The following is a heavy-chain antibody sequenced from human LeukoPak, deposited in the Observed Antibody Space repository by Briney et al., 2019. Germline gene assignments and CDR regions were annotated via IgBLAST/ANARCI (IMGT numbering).Heavy chain of an antibody. V-gene: IGHV1-46*01. D-gene: IGHD2-15*01. J-gene: IGHJ4*01. CDR1: GYTFTRYH. CDR3: VRDSFGGGSNGPDH. CDR2: INPSSGGT. Sequence: GASVKVSCKASGYTFTRYHMHWVRQAPGQGLEWMGLINPSSGGTRFAQKFQGRVTMTSDTSTNTVYMDLSSLRSEDTAVYHCVRDSFGGGSNGPDHWGHGTLVTVSS.